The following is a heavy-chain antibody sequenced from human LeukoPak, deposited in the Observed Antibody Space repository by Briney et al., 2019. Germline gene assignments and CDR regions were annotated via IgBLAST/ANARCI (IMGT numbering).Heavy chain of an antibody. CDR3: ARELKNYDFWSGYSHFDY. CDR2: ISSSSSYI. D-gene: IGHD3-3*01. V-gene: IGHV3-21*01. CDR1: GFTFSSYS. J-gene: IGHJ4*02. Sequence: PGGSLRLSCAASGFTFSSYSMNWVRQAPGKGLEWVSSISSSSSYIYYADSVKGRFTISRDNAKNSLYPQMNSLRAEDTAVYYCARELKNYDFWSGYSHFDYWGQGTLVTVSS.